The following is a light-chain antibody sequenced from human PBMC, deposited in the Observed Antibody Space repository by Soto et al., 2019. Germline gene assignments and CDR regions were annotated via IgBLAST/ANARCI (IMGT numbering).Light chain of an antibody. Sequence: EIVLTQSPGTPSMTPGERATHSCRASQSVSSSYLAWYPQKPGQAPRLLIYGASSRATGIPDRFSGSGSGTDFTLIISRLEPEDFAVYYCQQYGSSRTFGQGTKV. CDR2: GAS. CDR3: QQYGSSRT. CDR1: QSVSSSY. V-gene: IGKV3-20*01. J-gene: IGKJ1*01.